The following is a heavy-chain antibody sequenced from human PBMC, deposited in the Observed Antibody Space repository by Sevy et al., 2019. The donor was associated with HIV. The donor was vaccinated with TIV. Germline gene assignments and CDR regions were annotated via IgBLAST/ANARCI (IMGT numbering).Heavy chain of an antibody. CDR1: GGFLSSYY. D-gene: IGHD3-10*01. J-gene: IGHJ5*02. Sequence: SETLSLTCAVSGGFLSSYYWSWIRQPPGKGLEWIGYIYYDGSTNYNSSLKSRVTISRDTATNQFSLNMTSVTTADTAVYYCARVGGFGELPCLSVYNWFDTWGQGILVTVSS. V-gene: IGHV4-59*13. CDR3: ARVGGFGELPCLSVYNWFDT. CDR2: IYYDGST.